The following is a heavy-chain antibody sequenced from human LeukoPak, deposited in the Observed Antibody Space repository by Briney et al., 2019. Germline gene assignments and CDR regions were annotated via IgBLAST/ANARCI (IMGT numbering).Heavy chain of an antibody. CDR2: ISYDGSNK. CDR1: GFTFSSYA. CDR3: ARESDCSSTSCYHFFDY. J-gene: IGHJ4*02. Sequence: GGSLRLSCAASGFTFSSYAMHLVRQAPGKGLEWVAVISYDGSNKYYADSVKGRFTISRDNSKNTLYLRMNRLRAEDTAVYYCARESDCSSTSCYHFFDYWGQGTLVTVSS. D-gene: IGHD2-2*01. V-gene: IGHV3-30*01.